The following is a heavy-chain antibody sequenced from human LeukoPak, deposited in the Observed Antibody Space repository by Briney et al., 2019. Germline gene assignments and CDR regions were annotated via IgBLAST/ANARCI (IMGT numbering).Heavy chain of an antibody. J-gene: IGHJ1*01. D-gene: IGHD3-16*01. CDR1: GGTFSSYA. CDR2: INPSNGEA. V-gene: IGHV1-2*02. Sequence: GASVKVSCKASGGTFSSYAISWVRQAPGQRLEWMAWINPSNGEAKLAPRFQGRVTMTRDTSISTAHMELSSLRPDDTAVYYCARSQFRTTNSGAWGFQPWGQGTLVTVSS. CDR3: ARSQFRTTNSGAWGFQP.